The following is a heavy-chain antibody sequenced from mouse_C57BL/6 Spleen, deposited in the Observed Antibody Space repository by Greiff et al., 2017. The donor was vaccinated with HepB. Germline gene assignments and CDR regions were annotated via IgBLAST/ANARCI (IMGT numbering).Heavy chain of an antibody. J-gene: IGHJ1*03. V-gene: IGHV1-26*01. D-gene: IGHD4-1*01. CDR3: ARGGLGRYFDV. Sequence: EVQLQQSGPELVKPGASVKISCKASGYTFTDYYMNWVKQSHGKSLEWIGDINPNNGGTSYNQKFKGKATLTVDKSSSTAYMELRSLPSEDSAVYYGARGGLGRYFDVWGTGTTVTVSS. CDR2: INPNNGGT. CDR1: GYTFTDYY.